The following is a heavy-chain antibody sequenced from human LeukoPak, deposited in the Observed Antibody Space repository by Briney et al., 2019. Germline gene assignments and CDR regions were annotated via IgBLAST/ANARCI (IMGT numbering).Heavy chain of an antibody. CDR1: GFTFSDYY. CDR3: ATVHYDFWSGYSMYYFDY. Sequence: GGSLRLSCAASGFTFSDYYMSWIRQAPGKGLEWVSYISSSGSTIYYADSVKGRFTISRDNAKNSLYLQMNSLRSEDTAVYYCATVHYDFWSGYSMYYFDYWGQGTLVTVSS. J-gene: IGHJ4*02. CDR2: ISSSGSTI. V-gene: IGHV3-11*01. D-gene: IGHD3-3*01.